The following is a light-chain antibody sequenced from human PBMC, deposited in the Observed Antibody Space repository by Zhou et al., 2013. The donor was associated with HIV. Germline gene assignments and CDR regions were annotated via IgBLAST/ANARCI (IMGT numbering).Light chain of an antibody. CDR3: HQYGTSPPVT. Sequence: IVLTQSPATLSFSVGDRVTLSCWASQTVSTNLAWYQQKSGQAPRLLIYDASIRATGVPARFRGSGSGTEFTLTISRLEPEDFAVYYCHQYGTSPPVTFGGGTKVEI. CDR2: DAS. CDR1: QTVSTN. V-gene: IGKV3-20*01. J-gene: IGKJ4*01.